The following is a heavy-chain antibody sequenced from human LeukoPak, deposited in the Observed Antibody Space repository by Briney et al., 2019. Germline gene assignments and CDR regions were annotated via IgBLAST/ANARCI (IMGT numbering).Heavy chain of an antibody. CDR1: GGPIHGYF. CDR3: TRGSSWGLDY. J-gene: IGHJ4*02. Sequence: SETLSLTCSVSGGPIHGYFWHWLRQTPGKGLEWLGYSYYTGSTHYNPSLKNRVTMSVDTSKNQFSLKLSSVTAADTAIYYCTRGSSWGLDYWGQGTLVTVSS. D-gene: IGHD6-13*01. V-gene: IGHV4-59*01. CDR2: SYYTGST.